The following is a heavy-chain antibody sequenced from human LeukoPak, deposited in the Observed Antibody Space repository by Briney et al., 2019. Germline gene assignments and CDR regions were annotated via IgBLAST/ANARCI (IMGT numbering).Heavy chain of an antibody. CDR1: GGTFSNYG. J-gene: IGHJ4*02. D-gene: IGHD4-17*01. CDR2: IIPILGIA. V-gene: IGHV1-69*04. Sequence: SVKVSCKASGGTFSNYGFSWVREAPGQGLEWMGRIIPILGIANFAQKLQGRVSITADKSTSTAYLELSSLRSEDTAVYYCARGFSQSPTVTSDFDYRGQGTLVTVSS. CDR3: ARGFSQSPTVTSDFDY.